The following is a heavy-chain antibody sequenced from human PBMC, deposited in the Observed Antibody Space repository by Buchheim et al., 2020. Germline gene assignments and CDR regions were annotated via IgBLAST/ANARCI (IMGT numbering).Heavy chain of an antibody. CDR2: IIGSGSRT. CDR1: GFTFNNYA. Sequence: EVQLLESGGGLVQPGGSLRLSCAASGFTFNNYAMNWVRQVPGKGLEWVSGIIGSGSRTYYADSVKGRLTIFRDNSKGNLYLQMNSLRAEDTAVYYCAKGGYCSSSDCYRAYYYYNMDAWGQGTT. J-gene: IGHJ6*02. CDR3: AKGGYCSSSDCYRAYYYYNMDA. V-gene: IGHV3-23*01. D-gene: IGHD2-2*01.